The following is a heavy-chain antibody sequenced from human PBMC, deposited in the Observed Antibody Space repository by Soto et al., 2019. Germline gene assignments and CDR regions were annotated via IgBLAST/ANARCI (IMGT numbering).Heavy chain of an antibody. D-gene: IGHD3-10*01. Sequence: EVQLVESGGGLVQPGGSLRLSCAASGFTFSTCWMMWVRQAPGKGLEWVANINQDGSERYYVDSVKGRFTISRDSAKNSLYLQMNSRRAEDTAVYYCVKDNRGSYWGQGTLVTVSS. CDR2: INQDGSER. J-gene: IGHJ4*02. V-gene: IGHV3-7*01. CDR3: VKDNRGSY. CDR1: GFTFSTCW.